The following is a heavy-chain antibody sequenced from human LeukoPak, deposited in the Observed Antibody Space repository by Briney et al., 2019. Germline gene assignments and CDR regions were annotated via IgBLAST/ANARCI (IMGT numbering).Heavy chain of an antibody. Sequence: GGSLRLSCAASGMTFSSHWMTWVRQTPGKGREWLATIKSDGSEIYYLDSVKGRFTISRDNAKNSLYLQMNSLRAEDSAVYYCARYCTFRTCSGTKFDAWGQGTLVTVSS. CDR3: ARYCTFRTCSGTKFDA. CDR1: GMTFSSHW. CDR2: IKSDGSEI. J-gene: IGHJ5*02. D-gene: IGHD1-1*01. V-gene: IGHV3-7*01.